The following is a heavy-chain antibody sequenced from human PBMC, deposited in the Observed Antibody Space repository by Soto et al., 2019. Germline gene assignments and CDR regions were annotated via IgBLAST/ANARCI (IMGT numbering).Heavy chain of an antibody. CDR2: VSPKNGDT. CDR3: ARANSGDDDESDY. Sequence: ASVKVSCKASGYSFTGYYIHWVRQAPGQGLEWMGWVSPKNGDTDYAQRFQGRVTMTRDTSITSAYLDLTRLRYDDTATYFCARANSGDDDESDYWGKGTPVTVSS. J-gene: IGHJ4*02. CDR1: GYSFTGYY. V-gene: IGHV1-2*02. D-gene: IGHD5-12*01.